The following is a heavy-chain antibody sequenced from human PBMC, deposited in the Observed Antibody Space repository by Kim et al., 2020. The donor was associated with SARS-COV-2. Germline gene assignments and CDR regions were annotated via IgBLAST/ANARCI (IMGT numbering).Heavy chain of an antibody. D-gene: IGHD4-4*01. CDR1: GFTFSTYV. CDR3: AKGSGSNSGRPDY. J-gene: IGHJ4*02. CDR2: ISGDGGST. Sequence: GGSLRLSCAASGFTFSTYVMTWVRQAPGKGLEWVSSISGDGGSTYYADSVKGRFTISRDNSRDTLYVQMSIVRAEDTAIYYCAKGSGSNSGRPDYWGQGT. V-gene: IGHV3-23*01.